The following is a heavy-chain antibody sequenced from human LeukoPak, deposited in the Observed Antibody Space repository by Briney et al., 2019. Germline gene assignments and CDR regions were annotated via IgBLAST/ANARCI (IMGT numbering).Heavy chain of an antibody. CDR2: IHRDGRT. CDR1: GVSISSSEW. V-gene: IGHV4-4*02. J-gene: IGHJ4*02. CDR3: GETDIYFNPIDH. D-gene: IGHD3-9*01. Sequence: PSGTLSLTCAVSGVSISSSEWWIWVRQPPGQGLEWIGEIHRDGRTRYNPSLQTRVTMSIDYSKNQISLEVTSVTAADTAIYYCGETDIYFNPIDHWGPGSLVTVSS.